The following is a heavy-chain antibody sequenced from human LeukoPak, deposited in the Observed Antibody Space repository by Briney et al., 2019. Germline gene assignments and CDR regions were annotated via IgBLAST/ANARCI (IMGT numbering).Heavy chain of an antibody. V-gene: IGHV4-34*01. J-gene: IGHJ3*02. Sequence: SETLSLTCAVYGGSFSGYYWSWIRQPPGKGLEWIGEINHSGSTNYNPSLKSRVTISVDTSKNQFSLKLSSVTAADTAVYYCASLYGSGSYALDIWGQGTMVTVSS. CDR2: INHSGST. CDR1: GGSFSGYY. CDR3: ASLYGSGSYALDI. D-gene: IGHD3-10*01.